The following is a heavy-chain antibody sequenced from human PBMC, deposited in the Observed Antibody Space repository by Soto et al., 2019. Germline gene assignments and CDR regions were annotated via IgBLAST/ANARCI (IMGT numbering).Heavy chain of an antibody. CDR1: GFTFDDYT. CDR3: AKAGAYNYGSYFDY. D-gene: IGHD5-18*01. CDR2: ISWDGGIT. V-gene: IGHV3-43*01. Sequence: GGSLRLSCAASGFTFDDYTMQWVRQAPGKGLEWVSLISWDGGITYYADSVKGRFTISGDNSKNSLYLQMNSLTTEDTALYYCAKAGAYNYGSYFDYWGQGTLVTVSS. J-gene: IGHJ4*02.